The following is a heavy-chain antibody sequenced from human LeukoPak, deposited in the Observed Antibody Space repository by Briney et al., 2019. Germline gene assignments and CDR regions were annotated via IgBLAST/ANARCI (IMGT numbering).Heavy chain of an antibody. CDR2: ISPGGDTV. CDR3: ARKTFGTVYFDY. Sequence: GGSLRLSCAGSGFTFSTYEMNWVRQAPGKGLEWVSYISPGGDTVYYADSVKGRFTISRDNAKNSVYLQMKSLRGEDTAVYYCARKTFGTVYFDYWGQGNLVTVSS. CDR1: GFTFSTYE. J-gene: IGHJ4*02. D-gene: IGHD1-1*01. V-gene: IGHV3-48*03.